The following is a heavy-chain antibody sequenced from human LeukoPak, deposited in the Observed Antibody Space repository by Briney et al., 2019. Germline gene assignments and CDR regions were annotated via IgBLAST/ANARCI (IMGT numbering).Heavy chain of an antibody. V-gene: IGHV4-39*01. CDR3: ARREVVTALDY. Sequence: SETLSLTCSVSGGSISSNNYYWGWIRQPPGKGLEWIGNIYYSGSTYSNPSLKSRVTISVDTSKNQFSLKLSSVTAADTAVYYCARREVVTALDYWGQGTLVTVSS. J-gene: IGHJ4*02. D-gene: IGHD2-21*02. CDR1: GGSISSNNYY. CDR2: IYYSGST.